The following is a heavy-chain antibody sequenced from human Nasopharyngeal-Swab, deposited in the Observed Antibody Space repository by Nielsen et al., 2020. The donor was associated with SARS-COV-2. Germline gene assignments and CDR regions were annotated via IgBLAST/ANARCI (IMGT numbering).Heavy chain of an antibody. CDR3: AKDPAGYDADYYGMDV. CDR1: GFTFDDYA. CDR2: ISWNSGSI. J-gene: IGHJ6*02. D-gene: IGHD5-12*01. Sequence: GGSLRLSCAASGFTFDDYAMHWVRQAPGKGLEWVSGISWNSGSIGYADSVKGRFTISRDNAKNSLYLQMNSPRAEDTALYYCAKDPAGYDADYYGMDVWGQGTTVTVSS. V-gene: IGHV3-9*01.